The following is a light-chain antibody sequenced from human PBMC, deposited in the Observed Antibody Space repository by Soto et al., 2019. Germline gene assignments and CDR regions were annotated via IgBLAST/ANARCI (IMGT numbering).Light chain of an antibody. CDR1: QSVSSSY. CDR3: QQCGSSQT. Sequence: EIVLTQSPGTLSLSPGERATLSCRASQSVSSSYLAWYQQKPGQAPRLLIYDASSRATGIPDRFSGSGSGTDFTLTISRLEPEDFAVYYCQQCGSSQTFGQGTKVEIK. J-gene: IGKJ1*01. CDR2: DAS. V-gene: IGKV3-20*01.